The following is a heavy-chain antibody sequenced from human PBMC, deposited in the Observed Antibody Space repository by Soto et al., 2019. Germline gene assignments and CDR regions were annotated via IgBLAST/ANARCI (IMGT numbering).Heavy chain of an antibody. D-gene: IGHD3-22*01. J-gene: IGHJ3*02. V-gene: IGHV3-74*01. CDR1: GFTFSSYW. Sequence: EVQLVESGGGLVQPGGSQRLSCAASGFTFSSYWMHWVRQAPGKGLVWVSRINSDGSSTSYADSVKGRFTISRDNAKNTLYLQMNSLRAEDTAVYYCARYYYDSSGYSFDIWGQGTMVTVSS. CDR3: ARYYYDSSGYSFDI. CDR2: INSDGSST.